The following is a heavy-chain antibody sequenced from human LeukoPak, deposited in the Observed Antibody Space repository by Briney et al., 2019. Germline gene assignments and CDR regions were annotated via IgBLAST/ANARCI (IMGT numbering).Heavy chain of an antibody. CDR2: INPNSGGT. V-gene: IGHV1-2*02. D-gene: IGHD3-9*01. CDR1: GYTFTDSY. Sequence: ASVKVSCKASGYTFTDSYMHWVRQAPGQGLEWMGWINPNSGGTNYAQKFQGRVTMTRDTSITTACMDLSRLRSDDTAVYYCARGVGGNARWRNFDWSKKIPMRDYFDYWGQGTLVTVSS. CDR3: ARGVGGNARWRNFDWSKKIPMRDYFDY. J-gene: IGHJ4*02.